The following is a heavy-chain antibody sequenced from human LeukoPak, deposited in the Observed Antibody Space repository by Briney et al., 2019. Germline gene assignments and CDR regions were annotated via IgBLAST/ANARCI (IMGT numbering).Heavy chain of an antibody. J-gene: IGHJ4*02. Sequence: SETLSLTCAVYGGSFSGYYWSWIRQPPGKGLEWIGEINHSGSTNYNPSLKSRVTISVDTPKNPSSLKLSSVPAADTAVYYCARGRLAARHYFDYWGQGTLVTVSS. CDR3: ARGRLAARHYFDY. V-gene: IGHV4-34*01. D-gene: IGHD6-6*01. CDR1: GGSFSGYY. CDR2: INHSGST.